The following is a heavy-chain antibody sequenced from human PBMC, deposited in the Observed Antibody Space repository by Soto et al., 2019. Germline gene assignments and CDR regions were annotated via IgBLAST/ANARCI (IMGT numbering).Heavy chain of an antibody. J-gene: IGHJ6*01. Sequence: TETLSLTCTVSGGSISSYYWSWVRQPAGKGLEWIGRIYTSGSTDYNPSLKSRVTMSVDTSKNQFSLKLSSVTAADTAVYYCARIDYSRQFAPFYYAMDVWGQGTTVTVSS. V-gene: IGHV4-4*07. CDR3: ARIDYSRQFAPFYYAMDV. CDR1: GGSISSYY. D-gene: IGHD4-4*01. CDR2: IYTSGST.